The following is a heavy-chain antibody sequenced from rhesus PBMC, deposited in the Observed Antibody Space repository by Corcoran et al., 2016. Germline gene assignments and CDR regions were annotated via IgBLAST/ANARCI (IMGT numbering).Heavy chain of an antibody. CDR2: SPGGDGTT. J-gene: IGHJ4*01. CDR1: GGFISHTY. Sequence: QVQLQESGPGLVKPSETLSLTCDVSGGFISHTYWPLIRQSPGKGLEWIAYSPGGDGTTIYNPSLRSRVTILRDTSKNQFSLKLTSLTAADTAVYYCANPYSGNDYWGQGVLVTVSS. CDR3: ANPYSGNDY. V-gene: IGHV4-160*01. D-gene: IGHD1-44*01.